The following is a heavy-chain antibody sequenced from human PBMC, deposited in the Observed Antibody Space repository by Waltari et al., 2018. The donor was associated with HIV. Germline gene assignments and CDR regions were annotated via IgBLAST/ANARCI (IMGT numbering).Heavy chain of an antibody. Sequence: EVHLVESGGGLVRPGGSARLAGGASGFSVSSNLMTWVRQAPGKGLEWVSLMYSGGTTHYLDSVKGRFTIYRDNPKNMVYLQMNGLRVEDTGVYYCAASVFLDYWGQGTLLTVSS. CDR1: GFSVSSNL. V-gene: IGHV3-66*01. CDR2: MYSGGTT. CDR3: AASVFLDY. J-gene: IGHJ4*02.